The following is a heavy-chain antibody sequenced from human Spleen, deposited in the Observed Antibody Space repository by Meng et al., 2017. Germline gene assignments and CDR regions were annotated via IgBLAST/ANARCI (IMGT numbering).Heavy chain of an antibody. CDR1: GYIISAYY. CDR2: INPNRGGT. CDR3: VREDGSFDY. J-gene: IGHJ4*02. D-gene: IGHD1-26*01. Sequence: ASVKVSCKASGYIISAYYMDWVRQAPGQGLEWMGRINPNRGGTNYAQQFRGRVTMTRDTSISTAYMELSSLRSDDTAVYYCVREDGSFDYWGQGTLVTVSS. V-gene: IGHV1-2*06.